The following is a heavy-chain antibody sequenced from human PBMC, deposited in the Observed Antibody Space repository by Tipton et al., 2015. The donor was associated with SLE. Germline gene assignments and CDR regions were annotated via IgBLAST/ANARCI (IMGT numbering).Heavy chain of an antibody. V-gene: IGHV3-9*01. Sequence: RSLRLSCAASGFTFDDYAMHWVRQAPGKGLEWVSGFSWNSGSLGYADSVKGRFIISRDNAKNSLYLQMNSLRPEDTALYYCAKQLEGGYAFRGMDVWGQGTTVTVSS. D-gene: IGHD5-12*01. CDR3: AKQLEGGYAFRGMDV. J-gene: IGHJ6*02. CDR1: GFTFDDYA. CDR2: FSWNSGSL.